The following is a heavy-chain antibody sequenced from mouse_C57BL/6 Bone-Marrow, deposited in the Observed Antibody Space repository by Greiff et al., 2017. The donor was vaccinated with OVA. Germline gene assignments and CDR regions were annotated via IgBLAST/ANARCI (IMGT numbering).Heavy chain of an antibody. Sequence: VQLQQPGAELVKPGASVKLSCKASGYTFTSYWMHWVKQRPGQGLEWIGMIHPNSGSTNYNEKFKSKATLTVDKSSSTPYMQLSSLTSEDSAVYYSARRPLPTPCAYWGQGTLVTVSA. V-gene: IGHV1-64*01. CDR1: GYTFTSYW. CDR2: IHPNSGST. CDR3: ARRPLPTPCAY. J-gene: IGHJ3*01.